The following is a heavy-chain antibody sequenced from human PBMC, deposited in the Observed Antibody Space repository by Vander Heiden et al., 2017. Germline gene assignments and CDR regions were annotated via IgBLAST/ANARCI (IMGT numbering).Heavy chain of an antibody. CDR2: VDYRGEI. D-gene: IGHD3-22*01. CDR1: ADSIVGSS. Sequence: QVQLQESGPGLVKPSETLCLTSSVSADSIVGSSLGWFRQSSGKGLDWCGRVDYRGEIDHNPSLKRRVTMSADTSKNEASLKLSSVTAADTAVYYCVREGYDRSGYFLDKWGQGTLVTVSS. J-gene: IGHJ4*02. V-gene: IGHV4-38-2*02. CDR3: VREGYDRSGYFLDK.